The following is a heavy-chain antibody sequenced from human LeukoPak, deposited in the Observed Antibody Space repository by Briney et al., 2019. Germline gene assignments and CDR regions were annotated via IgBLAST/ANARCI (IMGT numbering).Heavy chain of an antibody. D-gene: IGHD2-2*01. CDR1: GYTFTGYY. CDR2: INPNSGGT. J-gene: IGHJ5*02. Sequence: ASVKVSCKASGYTFTGYYLHWVRQAPGQGLEWMGWINPNSGGTNYAQKFQGRVTMTRDTSISTAYMELSRLRSDDTAVYYCARGWGDCSSTSCYHSWFDPWGQGTLVTVSS. V-gene: IGHV1-2*02. CDR3: ARGWGDCSSTSCYHSWFDP.